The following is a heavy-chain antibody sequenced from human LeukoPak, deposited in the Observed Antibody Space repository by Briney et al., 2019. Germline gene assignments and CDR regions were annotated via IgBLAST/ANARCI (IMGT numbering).Heavy chain of an antibody. CDR2: IYPDDSET. Sequence: GESLKISCEASGYKFTTDYIGWVRQMPGKGLEWMGIIYPDDSETNYSPSFKGQVTMSVDKSITTAFLQWSSLKASDTAMYYCALGRDGYSSYFDYWGQGTLVTVSS. J-gene: IGHJ4*02. V-gene: IGHV5-51*01. CDR3: ALGRDGYSSYFDY. CDR1: GYKFTTDY. D-gene: IGHD3-22*01.